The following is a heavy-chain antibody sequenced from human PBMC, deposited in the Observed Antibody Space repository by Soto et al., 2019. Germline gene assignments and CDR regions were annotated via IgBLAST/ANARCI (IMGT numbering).Heavy chain of an antibody. V-gene: IGHV4-34*01. CDR1: GGSFSGYY. D-gene: IGHD1-26*01. Sequence: QVQLQQWGAGLLKPSETLSLTCAVYGGSFSGYYWSWIRQPPGKGLEWIGEINHSGSTNYNPSLKSRVTISVDTSKNQFSLKLSSVTAADTAVYYCARGISEVGGMDVWGQGTTVTVSS. CDR3: ARGISEVGGMDV. J-gene: IGHJ6*02. CDR2: INHSGST.